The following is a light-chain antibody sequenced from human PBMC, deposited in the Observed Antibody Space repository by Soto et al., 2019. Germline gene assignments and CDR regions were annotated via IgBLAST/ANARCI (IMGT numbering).Light chain of an antibody. CDR2: DVS. CDR1: SSDVGGYNY. V-gene: IGLV2-14*01. CDR3: SSYTSSSTLRV. J-gene: IGLJ1*01. Sequence: QSALTQPASVSGSPGQSITISCTGTSSDVGGYNYVSWYQQHPGKAPKLMIYDVSNRPSGVSNRFSGSKSGNTASLTISGLQAEDEADYYCSSYTSSSTLRVFGTGTKVPS.